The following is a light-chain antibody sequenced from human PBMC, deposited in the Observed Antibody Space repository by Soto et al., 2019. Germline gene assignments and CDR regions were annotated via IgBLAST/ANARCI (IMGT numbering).Light chain of an antibody. CDR2: DAS. CDR1: QSVSST. CDR3: QQYGRSPWT. V-gene: IGKV3-20*01. J-gene: IGKJ1*01. Sequence: EIVLTQSPGTLSLSPGERATLSCRASQSVSSTLAWYQQKPGQAPRLLIYDASSRATGIPDRFSGSGSGTDVTLTISRLEPEDFAVYYCQQYGRSPWTFGQGTKVEIK.